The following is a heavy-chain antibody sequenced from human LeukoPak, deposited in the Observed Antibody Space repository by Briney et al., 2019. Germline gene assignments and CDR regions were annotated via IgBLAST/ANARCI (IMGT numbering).Heavy chain of an antibody. CDR3: ARETSQKGAHYMDV. Sequence: PSETLSLTCTVSGGSISRYYWSWIRQPPGKGLEWIGYKDYSGSTNYNRSLKSRVTISVDTSKNQFSLKLSSVTAADTAVYYCARETSQKGAHYMDVWGKGTTVTISS. CDR1: GGSISRYY. D-gene: IGHD3-16*01. V-gene: IGHV4-59*01. J-gene: IGHJ6*03. CDR2: KDYSGST.